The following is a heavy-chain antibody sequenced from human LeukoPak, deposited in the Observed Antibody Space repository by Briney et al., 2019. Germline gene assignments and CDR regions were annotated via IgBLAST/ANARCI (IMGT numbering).Heavy chain of an antibody. CDR2: TGGSGATT. CDR3: ARSRSMVRGLYGMDV. CDR1: GFTFTNHA. V-gene: IGHV3-23*01. J-gene: IGHJ6*02. Sequence: HPGGSLRLSCEASGFTFTNHAMNWVRQAPGKGLDWVSATGGSGATTYYADSVKGRFTISRDNSKNMLYLQMNSLRAEDTAVYYCARSRSMVRGLYGMDVWGQGTTVAVSS. D-gene: IGHD3-10*01.